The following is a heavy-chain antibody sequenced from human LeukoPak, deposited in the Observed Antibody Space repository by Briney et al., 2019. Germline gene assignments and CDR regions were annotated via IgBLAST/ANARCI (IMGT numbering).Heavy chain of an antibody. CDR1: GFTFSSYS. V-gene: IGHV3-21*01. CDR3: ARERRYYGSGSYKYYFDY. J-gene: IGHJ4*02. CDR2: ISSSSSYI. D-gene: IGHD3-10*01. Sequence: PGGSLRLSCAASGFTFSSYSMNWVRQAPGKGLEWVSSISSSSSYIYYADSVKGRFTISRDNAKNSLYLQMNSLRAEDTAVYYCARERRYYGSGSYKYYFDYWGQGTLVTVSS.